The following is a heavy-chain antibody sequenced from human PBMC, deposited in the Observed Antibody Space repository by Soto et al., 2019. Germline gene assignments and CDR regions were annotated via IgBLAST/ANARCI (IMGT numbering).Heavy chain of an antibody. J-gene: IGHJ6*02. CDR3: AREGAAPYYYYGMDV. CDR2: IYYSGST. Sequence: QVQLQESGPGLVKPSQTLSLTCTVSGGSISSGGYFWRWIRQHPGKGLEWNGFIYYSGSTYYNPALKSRVTISVDTSKNQFSLKLSSVTAADTAVYYCAREGAAPYYYYGMDVWGQGTTVTVSS. V-gene: IGHV4-31*03. D-gene: IGHD6-6*01. CDR1: GGSISSGGYF.